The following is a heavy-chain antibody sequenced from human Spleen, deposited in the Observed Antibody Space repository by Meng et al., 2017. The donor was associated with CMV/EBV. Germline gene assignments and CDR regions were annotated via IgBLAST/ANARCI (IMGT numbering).Heavy chain of an antibody. CDR1: GYSFTSYG. V-gene: IGHV1-18*01. CDR2: ISAYNGNT. CDR3: ARDQQLIPAEYFQH. D-gene: IGHD6-13*01. J-gene: IGHJ1*01. Sequence: SGYSFTSYGISWVRQAPGQGLEWMGWISAYNGNTIYAQKFQGRLTMTTDTSTSTAYLELRTLRSDDTAVYYCARDQQLIPAEYFQHWGPGTLVTVSS.